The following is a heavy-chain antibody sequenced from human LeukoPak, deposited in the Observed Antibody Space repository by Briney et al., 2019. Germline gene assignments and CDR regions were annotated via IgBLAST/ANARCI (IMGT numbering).Heavy chain of an antibody. D-gene: IGHD5-24*01. CDR1: GGTFSSYA. J-gene: IGHJ4*02. V-gene: IGHV1-69*05. CDR2: IIPIFGTA. Sequence: SVKVSCKASGGTFSSYAISWVRQAPGQGLEWMGGIIPIFGTANYAQKFQGRVTITTDESTSTAYTELSSLRSEDTAVYYCARDLGRDGHRGLDYWGQGTLVTVSS. CDR3: ARDLGRDGHRGLDY.